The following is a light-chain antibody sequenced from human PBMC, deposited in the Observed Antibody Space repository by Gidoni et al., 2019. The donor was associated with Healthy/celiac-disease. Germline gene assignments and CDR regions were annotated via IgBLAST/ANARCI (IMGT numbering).Light chain of an antibody. CDR2: GAS. CDR1: QSVSSSS. J-gene: IGKJ1*01. Sequence: IVLTPSPRTLSLSPGERATLSCRASQSVSSSSLSWYQQKPGQAPRLLIWGASSRATGIPDRFSGSGSGTDFTLTISRLEPEDFAVYYCQQYGSSPWTFGQGTKVEIK. V-gene: IGKV3-20*01. CDR3: QQYGSSPWT.